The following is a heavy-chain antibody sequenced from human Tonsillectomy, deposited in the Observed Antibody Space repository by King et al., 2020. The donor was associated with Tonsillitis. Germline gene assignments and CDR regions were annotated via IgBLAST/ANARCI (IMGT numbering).Heavy chain of an antibody. J-gene: IGHJ6*04. V-gene: IGHV3-33*01. D-gene: IGHD2-2*01. CDR3: ARGLSCSRTSCSSYYYYEGMDV. CDR2: IWYDGSNK. Sequence: VQLVESGGGVVQPGRSLRLSCAASGFTFSSYGMHWVRQAPGKGLEWVAVIWYDGSNKYYADSVKGRFTISRDNSKNTLYLQMNSLRAEDTAVYYFARGLSCSRTSCSSYYYYEGMDVWGDGTTVTVSS. CDR1: GFTFSSYG.